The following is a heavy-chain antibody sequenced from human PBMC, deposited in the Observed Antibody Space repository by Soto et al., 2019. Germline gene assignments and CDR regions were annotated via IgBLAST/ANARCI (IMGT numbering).Heavy chain of an antibody. CDR2: ITPFNGNT. V-gene: IGHV1-45*02. J-gene: IGHJ6*02. D-gene: IGHD3-10*01. CDR3: ARSNYYGSGSYYGRSGMDV. CDR1: GYTFTYRY. Sequence: SVKVSCKASGYTFTYRYLHWVRQAPGQALEWMGWITPFNGNTNYAQKFQDRVAITRDRSMSTAYMELSSLRSEDTAMYYCARSNYYGSGSYYGRSGMDVWGQGTTVTVSS.